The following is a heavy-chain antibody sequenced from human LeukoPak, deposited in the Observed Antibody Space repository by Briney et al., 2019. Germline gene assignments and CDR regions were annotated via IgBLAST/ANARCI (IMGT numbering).Heavy chain of an antibody. V-gene: IGHV4-34*01. Sequence: PSGTLSLTCAVYGGSFSGYYWSWIRQPPGKGLEWIGEINHSGSTNYNPSLKSRVTISVDTSKNQFSLKLSSVTAADTAVYYCARGRLNENDSSGYSFDYWGQGTLVTVSS. D-gene: IGHD3-22*01. CDR1: GGSFSGYY. CDR3: ARGRLNENDSSGYSFDY. J-gene: IGHJ4*02. CDR2: INHSGST.